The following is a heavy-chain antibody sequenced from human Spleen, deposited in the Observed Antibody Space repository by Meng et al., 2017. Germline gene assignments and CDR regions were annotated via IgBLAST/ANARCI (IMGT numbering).Heavy chain of an antibody. J-gene: IGHJ3*02. D-gene: IGHD2-21*02. CDR1: GFTFSTYI. CDR2: ISHDGSNK. V-gene: IGHV3-30-3*01. CDR3: ATVVVVTPPDAFDI. Sequence: QVQLVESGGGVVQPGRSLRLSCAASGFTFSTYIMHWVRQAPGKGLEWVALISHDGSNKYYADSVKGRFTISRDNSENTLYLQMSSLRVEDTAMYYCATVVVVTPPDAFDIWGQGTMVTVSS.